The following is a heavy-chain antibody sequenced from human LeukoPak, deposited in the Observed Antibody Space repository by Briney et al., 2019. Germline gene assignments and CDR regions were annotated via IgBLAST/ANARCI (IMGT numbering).Heavy chain of an antibody. V-gene: IGHV3-9*01. D-gene: IGHD1-26*01. CDR2: ISWNSGTK. CDR3: VKVRIVGAPTDYFDY. Sequence: PGRSLRLSCAASGFRVDDYAMHWVRQAPGKGLEWVSGISWNSGTKVYAASVRGQFTISRDNAKNSLYLQMNSLRAEDTALYYCVKVRIVGAPTDYFDYWGQGTLVTVSS. J-gene: IGHJ4*02. CDR1: GFRVDDYA.